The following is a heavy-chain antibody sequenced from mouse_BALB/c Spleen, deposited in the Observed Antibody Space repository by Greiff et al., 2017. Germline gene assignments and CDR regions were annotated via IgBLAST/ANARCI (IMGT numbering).Heavy chain of an antibody. J-gene: IGHJ3*01. CDR1: GFSLTSYG. Sequence: VQLVESGPGLVAPSQSLSITCTVSGFSLTSYGVHWVRQPPGKGLEWLGVIWAGGSTNYNSALMSRLSISKDNSKSQVFLKMNSLQTDDTAMYYCARRPLTTTATSGFAYWGQGTLVTVSA. CDR3: ARRPLTTTATSGFAY. D-gene: IGHD1-2*01. CDR2: IWAGGST. V-gene: IGHV2-9*02.